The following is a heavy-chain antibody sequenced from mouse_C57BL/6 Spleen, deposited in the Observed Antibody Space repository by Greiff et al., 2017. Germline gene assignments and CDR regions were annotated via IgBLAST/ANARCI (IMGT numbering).Heavy chain of an antibody. V-gene: IGHV1-39*01. CDR2: INPNYGTT. J-gene: IGHJ1*03. D-gene: IGHD1-1*01. CDR1: GYSFTDYN. Sequence: EVKLQESGPELVKPGASVKISCKASGYSFTDYNMNWVKQSNGKSLEWIGVINPNYGTTSYNQKFKGKATLTVDQSSSTAYMQLNSLTSEDSAVYYCARSRLDYGSSRPDWYFDVWGTGTTVTVSS. CDR3: ARSRLDYGSSRPDWYFDV.